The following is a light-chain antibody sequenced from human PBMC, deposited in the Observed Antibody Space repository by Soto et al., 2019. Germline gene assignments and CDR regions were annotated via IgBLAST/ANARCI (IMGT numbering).Light chain of an antibody. V-gene: IGLV2-14*01. J-gene: IGLJ1*01. CDR2: EVS. CDR1: TSDIGGYNY. Sequence: QSALTQPASVSGSPGQSITISCTGTTSDIGGYNYVSWYQQYPGKAPTVMIYEVSNRPSGVSNRFSGSKSGNTASLTISGLQAEDEADYYCSSYTSSSTLFVFGTGTKLTVL. CDR3: SSYTSSSTLFV.